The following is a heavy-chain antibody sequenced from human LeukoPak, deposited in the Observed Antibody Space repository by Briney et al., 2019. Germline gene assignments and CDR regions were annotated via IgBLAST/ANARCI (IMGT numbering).Heavy chain of an antibody. CDR2: VSGSSSYI. D-gene: IGHD6-6*01. V-gene: IGHV3-21*01. CDR1: GFTFSGYD. J-gene: IGHJ5*02. Sequence: GGSLRLSCAASGFTFSGYDMNWVRQAPGKGLEWVSSVSGSSSYIYYADSMKGRFTISRDNGKNSLYLQMNSLRAEDTAVYFCARGSSNVAARNNWFDPWGQGTLVTVSS. CDR3: ARGSSNVAARNNWFDP.